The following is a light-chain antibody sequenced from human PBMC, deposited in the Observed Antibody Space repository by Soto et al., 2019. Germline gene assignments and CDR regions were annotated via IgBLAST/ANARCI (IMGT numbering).Light chain of an antibody. Sequence: DTQLTQSPSFLSASLGNRVTITCRASQGISSYLAWYQQNPGKAPKLLIYAAYILQSGVPSRFSGSGSGTEFTLTISSLQPEDFASDYCQQLYSSPLTFGPGTKVDIK. CDR1: QGISSY. V-gene: IGKV1-9*01. J-gene: IGKJ3*01. CDR2: AAY. CDR3: QQLYSSPLT.